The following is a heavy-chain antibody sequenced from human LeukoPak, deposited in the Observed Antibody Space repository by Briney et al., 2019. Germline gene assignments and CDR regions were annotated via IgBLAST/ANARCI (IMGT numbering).Heavy chain of an antibody. CDR2: IWYDGSNK. CDR1: GFTFSSYG. J-gene: IGHJ4*02. D-gene: IGHD2-15*01. CDR3: AREGPCGSSQFDY. V-gene: IGHV3-33*01. Sequence: GGSLRLSCAASGFTFSSYGMHWVRQAPGKGLEWVALIWYDGSNKYYADSVKGRLTISRDNSKNTLYLQMNSLRAEDTAVYYCAREGPCGSSQFDYWGQGTLVTVSS.